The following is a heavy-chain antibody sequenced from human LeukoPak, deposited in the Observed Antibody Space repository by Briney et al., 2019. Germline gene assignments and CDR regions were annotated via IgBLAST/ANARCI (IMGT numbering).Heavy chain of an antibody. V-gene: IGHV4-59*08. D-gene: IGHD6-13*01. CDR1: GGSISVYY. Sequence: SETLSLPCSVSGGSISVYYWSWIRRPPGKGLEWIGSVYSTGSTYYNPSLKSRVTISVDTPKNQFSLRLSFVTAADTAVYYCARHPYSSNAFDSWGQGTLVTVSS. J-gene: IGHJ4*02. CDR2: VYSTGST. CDR3: ARHPYSSNAFDS.